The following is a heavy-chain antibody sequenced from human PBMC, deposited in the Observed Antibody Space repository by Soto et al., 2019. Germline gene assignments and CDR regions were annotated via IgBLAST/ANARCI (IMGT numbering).Heavy chain of an antibody. J-gene: IGHJ4*02. CDR2: VSFDGYTR. CDR1: GFPFSSCA. D-gene: IGHD2-2*01. Sequence: GGSLRLSFVSSGFPFSSCALHWVRQAPGKGLEWVGFVSFDGYTRCYADSVKARFTISRDNSKNTLYLQLNSLRSNDTALYYCARAYCSSPICFSFPXWGQGTPVTVSX. CDR3: ARAYCSSPICFSFPX. V-gene: IGHV3-30-3*01.